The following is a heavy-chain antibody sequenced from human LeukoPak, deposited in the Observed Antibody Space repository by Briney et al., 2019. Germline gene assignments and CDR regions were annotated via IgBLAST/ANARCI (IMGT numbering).Heavy chain of an antibody. CDR1: GGTFSSYA. V-gene: IGHV1-69*05. D-gene: IGHD2-15*01. CDR3: ARVGSYCSGGSCRQYYFDY. CDR2: IIPIFGTA. Sequence: GASVKVSCKAPGGTFSSYAISWVRQAPGQGLEWMGRIIPIFGTANYAQKFQGRVTITTDESTSTAYMELSSLRSEDTAVYYCARVGSYCSGGSCRQYYFDYWGQGTLVTVSS. J-gene: IGHJ4*02.